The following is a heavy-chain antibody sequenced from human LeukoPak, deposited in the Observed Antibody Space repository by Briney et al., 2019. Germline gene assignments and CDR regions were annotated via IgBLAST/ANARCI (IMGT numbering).Heavy chain of an antibody. CDR3: ARTVVNGPDY. CDR2: IYYSGST. D-gene: IGHD4-23*01. J-gene: IGHJ4*02. CDR1: GGSISSSSYY. V-gene: IGHV4-39*01. Sequence: SETLSLTCTVSGGSISSSSYYWGWIRQPPGKGLEWIGSIYYSGSTYYNPSLKSRVTISVDTSKNQFSLKLSSVTAADTAVYYCARTVVNGPDYWGQGTLVTVSS.